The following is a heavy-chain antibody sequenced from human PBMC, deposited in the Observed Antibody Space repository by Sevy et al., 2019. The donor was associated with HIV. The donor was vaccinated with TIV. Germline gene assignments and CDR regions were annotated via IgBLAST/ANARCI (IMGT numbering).Heavy chain of an antibody. J-gene: IGHJ5*02. V-gene: IGHV4-59*01. CDR1: GGPITHYY. Sequence: SETLSLTCTVSGGPITHYYWSWLRQPPGKGLQWIGNIFYTGSTNYNPSFKSRVTISLDRSKNQFSLKLTSVTAADTAMYYCASNEDWGSSSYFRLDPWGQGPLVTVSS. CDR2: IFYTGST. D-gene: IGHD3-16*01. CDR3: ASNEDWGSSSYFRLDP.